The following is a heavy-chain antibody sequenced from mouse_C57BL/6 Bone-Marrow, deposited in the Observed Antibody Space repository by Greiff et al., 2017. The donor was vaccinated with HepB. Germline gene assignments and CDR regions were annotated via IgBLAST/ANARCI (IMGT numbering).Heavy chain of an antibody. CDR2: IDPSDSYT. D-gene: IGHD3-1*01. V-gene: IGHV1-69*01. Sequence: QVQLKQSGAELVMPGASVKLSCKASGYTFTSYWMHWVKQRPGQGLEWIGEIDPSDSYTNYNQKFKGKSTLTVDKSSSAAYMQLSSLTSEDSAVYYCARAGLRFNYWGQGTTLTVSS. J-gene: IGHJ2*01. CDR1: GYTFTSYW. CDR3: ARAGLRFNY.